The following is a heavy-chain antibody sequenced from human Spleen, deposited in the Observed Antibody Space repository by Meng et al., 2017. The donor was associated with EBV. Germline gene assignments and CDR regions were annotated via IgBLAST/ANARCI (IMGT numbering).Heavy chain of an antibody. V-gene: IGHV3-74*01. CDR3: SRDLAGSNDY. Sequence: VRLGESGGALVQPGGSLRLSCAASGFTFSSYWMHWVRQVPGKGLVWVSRLNEDGSTTTYADSVKGRFTISRDNAKNTLYLQMNSLRAEDTAVYYCSRDLAGSNDYWGQGTLVTVSS. D-gene: IGHD1-14*01. CDR1: GFTFSSYW. CDR2: LNEDGSTT. J-gene: IGHJ4*02.